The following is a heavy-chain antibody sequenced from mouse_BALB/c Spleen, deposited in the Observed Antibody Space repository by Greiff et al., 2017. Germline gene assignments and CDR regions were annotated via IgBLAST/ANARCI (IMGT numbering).Heavy chain of an antibody. CDR1: GYSFTDYI. D-gene: IGHD2-2*01. V-gene: IGHV1-39*01. J-gene: IGHJ3*01. Sequence: VQLKQTGPELVKPGASVKISCKASGYSFTDYIMLWVKQSHGKSLEWIGNINPYYGSTSYNLKFKGKATLTVDKSSSTAYMQLNSLTSEDSAVYYCARDGYDEAWFAYWGQGTLVTVSA. CDR2: INPYYGST. CDR3: ARDGYDEAWFAY.